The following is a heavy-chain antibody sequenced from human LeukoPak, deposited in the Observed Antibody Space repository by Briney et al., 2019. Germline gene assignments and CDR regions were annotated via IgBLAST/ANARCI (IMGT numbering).Heavy chain of an antibody. V-gene: IGHV3-30*03. CDR1: GFTFSRYG. CDR2: TSYDGTKK. J-gene: IGHJ3*02. D-gene: IGHD3-22*01. CDR3: ARDPDSSAYDAFDI. Sequence: GGSLRLSCAASGFTFSRYGMHWVRQSPGKGLEWVAVTSYDGTKKDYADRVKGRFTISRDNSQNTLYLQMNSLRAEDTAVYYCARDPDSSAYDAFDIWGQGTMVTVSS.